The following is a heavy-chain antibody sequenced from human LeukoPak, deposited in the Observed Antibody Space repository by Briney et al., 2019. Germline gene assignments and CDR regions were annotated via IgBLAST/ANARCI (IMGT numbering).Heavy chain of an antibody. CDR1: GYTFTSYG. J-gene: IGHJ4*02. CDR2: ISAYNGNT. Sequence: ASVKVSCKASGYTFTSYGISWVRQAPGQGLEWMGWISAYNGNTNYAQKLQGRVTMTTDTSTSTAYMELRSLRAEDTAVYYCAKCGVTRTLACYFDYWGQGTLVTVSS. CDR3: AKCGVTRTLACYFDY. V-gene: IGHV1-18*01. D-gene: IGHD3-3*01.